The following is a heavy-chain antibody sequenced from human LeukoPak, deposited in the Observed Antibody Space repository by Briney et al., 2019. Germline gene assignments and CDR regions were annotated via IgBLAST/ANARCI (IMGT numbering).Heavy chain of an antibody. V-gene: IGHV3-30*02. Sequence: GGSLRLSCKASGFTFRDYGFHWVRQAPGKGLEWMALIRKDAGKTYYADSVKGRFSISRDISKNTLYLQMNSLRTEDTAVYYCARVRLGEISGWYIFDDWGQGTLVTVPS. J-gene: IGHJ4*02. CDR2: IRKDAGKT. CDR3: ARVRLGEISGWYIFDD. D-gene: IGHD6-19*01. CDR1: GFTFRDYG.